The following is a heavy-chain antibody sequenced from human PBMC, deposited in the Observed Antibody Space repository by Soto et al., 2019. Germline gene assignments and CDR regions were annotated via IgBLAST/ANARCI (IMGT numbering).Heavy chain of an antibody. J-gene: IGHJ4*02. CDR1: GGTFSSYA. CDR3: ARYEWELLGVRYYFDY. Sequence: SVEVCCKASGGTFSSYAISWVRQAPGQGLEWMGGIIPIFGTANYAQKFQGRVTITADESTSTAYMELSSLRSEDTAVYYCARYEWELLGVRYYFDYWGQGTLVTVSS. D-gene: IGHD1-26*01. V-gene: IGHV1-69*01. CDR2: IIPIFGTA.